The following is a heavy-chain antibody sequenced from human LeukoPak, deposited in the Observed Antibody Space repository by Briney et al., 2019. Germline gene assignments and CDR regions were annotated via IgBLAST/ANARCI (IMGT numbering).Heavy chain of an antibody. CDR2: ISSSSSTI. CDR3: ARDSDGSSWYLSYFDY. D-gene: IGHD6-13*01. J-gene: IGHJ4*02. CDR1: GFTFSSYS. V-gene: IGHV3-48*01. Sequence: GGSLRLSCAASGFTFSSYSMNWVRQAPGKGLEWVSYISSSSSTIYYADSVKGRFTISRDSAKNSLYLQMNSLRAEDTAVYYCARDSDGSSWYLSYFDYWDQGTLVTVSS.